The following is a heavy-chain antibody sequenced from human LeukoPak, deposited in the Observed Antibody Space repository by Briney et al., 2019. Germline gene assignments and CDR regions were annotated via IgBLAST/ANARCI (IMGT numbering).Heavy chain of an antibody. CDR2: ISGSGTI. V-gene: IGHV4-4*07. J-gene: IGHJ4*02. D-gene: IGHD6-13*01. Sequence: SETLSLTCTVSGGSISSYYWSWIRQPAGKGLEWIGRISGSGTITYNPALQSRLSISIDTSKNQFSLKLMSVTAADTAVYYCARDLERWQQLVLYFDYWGQGTLVTVSS. CDR3: ARDLERWQQLVLYFDY. CDR1: GGSISSYY.